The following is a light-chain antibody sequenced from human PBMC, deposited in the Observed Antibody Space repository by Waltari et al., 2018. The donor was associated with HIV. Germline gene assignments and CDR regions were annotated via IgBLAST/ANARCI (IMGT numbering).Light chain of an antibody. CDR1: QLGDKY. V-gene: IGLV3-1*01. CDR3: QAWDSSTFVV. Sequence: SYELTQSPSVSVPPGQTASIPCAGNQLGDKYACWYQQQLGQSPVLVIYQDSKRPSGIPERFSGSNSGNTATLTISGTQAMDEADYYCQAWDSSTFVVFGGGTKLTVL. CDR2: QDS. J-gene: IGLJ2*01.